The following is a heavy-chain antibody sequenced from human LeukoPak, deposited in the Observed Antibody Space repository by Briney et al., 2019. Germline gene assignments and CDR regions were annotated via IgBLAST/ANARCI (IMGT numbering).Heavy chain of an antibody. V-gene: IGHV4-34*01. D-gene: IGHD4-17*01. CDR2: INHSGST. CDR1: GGSFSGYY. J-gene: IGHJ4*02. CDR3: ARVCDYCYYFDY. Sequence: SETLSPTCAVYGGSFSGYYWSWIRQPPGKGLEWIGEINHSGSTNYNPSLKSRVTISVDTSKNQFSLKLSSVTAADTAVYYCARVCDYCYYFDYWGQGTLVTVSS.